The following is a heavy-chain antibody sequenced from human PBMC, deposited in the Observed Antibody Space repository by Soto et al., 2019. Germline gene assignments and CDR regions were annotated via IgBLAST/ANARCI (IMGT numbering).Heavy chain of an antibody. Sequence: SVKVSCKASGGTFSSYAISCVRQAPGQGLEWMGGIIPIFGTANYAQKFQGRVTITADKSTSTVYMELSSLRSEDTAVYYCASPYGGNSHDYYGMDVWGQGTTVTVSS. J-gene: IGHJ6*02. CDR1: GGTFSSYA. D-gene: IGHD4-17*01. CDR2: IIPIFGTA. CDR3: ASPYGGNSHDYYGMDV. V-gene: IGHV1-69*06.